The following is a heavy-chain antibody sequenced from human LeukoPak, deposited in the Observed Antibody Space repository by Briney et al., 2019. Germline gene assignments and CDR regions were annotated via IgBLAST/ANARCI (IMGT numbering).Heavy chain of an antibody. CDR3: ARAPNSPWFDP. CDR2: INPSGGST. J-gene: IGHJ5*02. Sequence: WASVKVSCKASGGTFSSYAISWVRQAPGQGLEWMGIINPSGGSTSYAQKFQGRVTMTRDTSTSTVYMELSSLRSEDTAVYYCARAPNSPWFDPWGQGTLVTVSS. V-gene: IGHV1-46*01. D-gene: IGHD2/OR15-2a*01. CDR1: GGTFSSYA.